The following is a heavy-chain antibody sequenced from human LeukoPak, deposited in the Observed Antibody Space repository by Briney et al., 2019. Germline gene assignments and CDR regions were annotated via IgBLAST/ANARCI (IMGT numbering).Heavy chain of an antibody. J-gene: IGHJ5*02. D-gene: IGHD6-13*01. CDR3: ARLHGIAAGYNWFDP. CDR1: GGSISSSSYY. CDR2: IYYSGST. V-gene: IGHV4-39*07. Sequence: SETLSLTCTVSGGSISSSSYYWGWIRQPPGKGLEWIGSIYYSGSTYYNPSLKSRVTISVDTSKNQFSLKLSSVTAADTAVYYCARLHGIAAGYNWFDPWGQGTLVTVSS.